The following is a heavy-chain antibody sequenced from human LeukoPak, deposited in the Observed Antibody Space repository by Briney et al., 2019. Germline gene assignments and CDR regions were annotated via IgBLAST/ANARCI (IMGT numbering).Heavy chain of an antibody. CDR2: INPNSGGT. CDR3: ARGYGERDWFDP. D-gene: IGHD4/OR15-4a*01. V-gene: IGHV1-2*02. J-gene: IGHJ5*02. Sequence: ASVKVSCKASGYTFTDYYIHWVRQAPGQGLEWMGWINPNSGGTNYIQKFQGRVTMTRDTSISTAYKELSRLRSDDTAVYYCARGYGERDWFDPWGQGTLVTVSS. CDR1: GYTFTDYY.